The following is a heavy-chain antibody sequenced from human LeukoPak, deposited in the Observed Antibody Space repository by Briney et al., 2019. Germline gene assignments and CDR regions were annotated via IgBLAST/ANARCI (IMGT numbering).Heavy chain of an antibody. CDR1: GGSISSRSYF. Sequence: SETLSLTCTVSGGSISSRSYFWGWVRQPPGKGPEWIGSIYYSGSTYYNPSLKSRVTISVDTSKNQFSLRLSSVTAADTAVYYCARENNHLTWFDPWGQGTLVTVSS. CDR2: IYYSGST. CDR3: ARENNHLTWFDP. V-gene: IGHV4-39*01. J-gene: IGHJ5*02.